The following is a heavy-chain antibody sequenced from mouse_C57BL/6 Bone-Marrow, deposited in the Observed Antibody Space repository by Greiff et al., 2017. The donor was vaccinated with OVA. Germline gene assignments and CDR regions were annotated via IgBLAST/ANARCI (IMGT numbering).Heavy chain of an antibody. CDR1: GYTFTSYW. CDR3: ARGTGGYFDY. D-gene: IGHD3-3*01. J-gene: IGHJ2*01. CDR2: IDPSDSYT. Sequence: VQLQQPGAELVMPGASVKLSCKASGYTFTSYWMHWVKQRPGQGLEWIGEIDPSDSYTNYNQTFKGKSTLTVDKSSSTAYMQLSSLTSEDSAVYYCARGTGGYFDYWGQGTTLTVSS. V-gene: IGHV1-69*01.